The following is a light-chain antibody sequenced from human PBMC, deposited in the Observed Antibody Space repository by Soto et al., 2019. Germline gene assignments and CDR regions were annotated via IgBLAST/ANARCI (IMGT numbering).Light chain of an antibody. CDR2: EVS. CDR3: SSYTSSSTSYV. Sequence: QCVLTQPAFVSGSPGQSITISCTGTSSDVGGYNYVSWYQQHPGKAPKLMIYEVSNRPSGVSNRFSGSKSGNTASLTISGLQAEDEADYYCSSYTSSSTSYVFGTGTKLTVL. V-gene: IGLV2-14*01. CDR1: SSDVGGYNY. J-gene: IGLJ1*01.